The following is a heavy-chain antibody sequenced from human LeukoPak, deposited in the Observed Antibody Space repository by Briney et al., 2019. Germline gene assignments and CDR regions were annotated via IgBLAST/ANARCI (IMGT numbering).Heavy chain of an antibody. CDR3: ARMRHYYGSGSYFRRTDNEFDY. CDR2: INHSGST. J-gene: IGHJ4*02. CDR1: GGSFSGYY. V-gene: IGHV4-34*01. Sequence: SETLSLTCAVYGGSFSGYYWSWIRQPPGKGLEWIGEINHSGSTNYNPSLKSRVTISVDTSKNQFSLKLSSVTAADTAVYYCARMRHYYGSGSYFRRTDNEFDYWSQGTLVTVSS. D-gene: IGHD3-10*01.